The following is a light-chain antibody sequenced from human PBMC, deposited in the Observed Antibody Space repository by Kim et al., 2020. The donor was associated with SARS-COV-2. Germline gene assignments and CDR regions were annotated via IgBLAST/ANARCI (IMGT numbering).Light chain of an antibody. V-gene: IGLV3-21*04. CDR2: YDS. CDR1: NIGSKS. J-gene: IGLJ3*02. Sequence: SYELTQPPSVSVAPGKTARTTCGGNNIGSKSVHWYQQKPGQAPVLVIYYDSDRPSGIPERFSGSNSGNTATLTISRVEAGDEADYYCQVWDSSSDPLFGGGTQLTVL. CDR3: QVWDSSSDPL.